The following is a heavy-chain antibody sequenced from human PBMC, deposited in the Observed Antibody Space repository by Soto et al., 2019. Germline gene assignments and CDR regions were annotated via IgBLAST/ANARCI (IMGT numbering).Heavy chain of an antibody. CDR1: GFTFSIYA. CDR3: VKGEYYYDSSAYYPFDY. D-gene: IGHD3-22*01. CDR2: ISTNGGST. V-gene: IGHV3-64D*06. Sequence: PGGSLRLSCSASGFTFSIYAMHWVRQAPGKGLEYVSSISTNGGSTDYADSVKGRFTISRDNSRNTVYLQMSSLRLEDTAVYYCVKGEYYYDSSAYYPFDYWGQGTLVTVSS. J-gene: IGHJ4*02.